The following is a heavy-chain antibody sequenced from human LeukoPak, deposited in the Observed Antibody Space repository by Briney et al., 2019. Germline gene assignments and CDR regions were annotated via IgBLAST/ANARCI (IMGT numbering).Heavy chain of an antibody. CDR3: ARQPGMTAKSWYFDL. D-gene: IGHD2-2*01. CDR2: IHPGDSHT. Sequence: HGESLKISCEGSGYTFTKYWIGWVRQMPGKGLEWMGIIHPGDSHTWYSPSFQGQVTISADKSISMAYLQWSSLKASDTAMYFCARQPGMTAKSWYFDLWGRGTLVTVS. V-gene: IGHV5-51*01. J-gene: IGHJ2*01. CDR1: GYTFTKYW.